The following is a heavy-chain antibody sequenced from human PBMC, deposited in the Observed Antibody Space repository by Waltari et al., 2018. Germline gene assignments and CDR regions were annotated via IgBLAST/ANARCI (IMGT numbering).Heavy chain of an antibody. V-gene: IGHV3-21*01. CDR3: ARDRRGGALYDY. CDR2: ISSSSSYI. D-gene: IGHD3-10*01. Sequence: EVQLVESGGGLVKPGGSLRLSCAASGFPFSSYGMNWFRQAPGKGLEWVSSISSSSSYIYYADSVKGRFTISRDNAKNSLYLQMNSLRAEDTAVYYCARDRRGGALYDYWGQGTLVTVSS. J-gene: IGHJ4*02. CDR1: GFPFSSYG.